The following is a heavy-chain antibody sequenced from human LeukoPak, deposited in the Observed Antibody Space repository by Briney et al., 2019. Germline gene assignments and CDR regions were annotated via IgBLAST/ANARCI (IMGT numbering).Heavy chain of an antibody. CDR2: FDPEDGET. D-gene: IGHD1-26*01. J-gene: IGHJ4*02. V-gene: IGHV1-24*01. CDR3: ATREWELLGFDC. Sequence: GASVKVSCKVSGYTLTELSMHWVRQAPGKGLEWMGGFDPEDGETIYAQRFQGRVTMTEDTSTDTAYMELSSLRSEDTAVYYCATREWELLGFDCWGQGTLVTVSS. CDR1: GYTLTELS.